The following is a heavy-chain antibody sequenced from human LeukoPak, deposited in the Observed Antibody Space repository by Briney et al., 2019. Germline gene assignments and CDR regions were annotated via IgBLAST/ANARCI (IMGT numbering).Heavy chain of an antibody. CDR2: IYWDDDK. CDR3: AHIPFYDILTGYYHFDY. J-gene: IGHJ4*02. CDR1: GFTLSTSGVG. Sequence: SGPTLVKPTQTLTLTCTFSGFTLSTSGVGVGWIRQPPGKALEWLALIYWDDDKRYIPSLKSRLTITKDTSKNQVVLTMTNMDPVDAATYYCAHIPFYDILTGYYHFDYWGQGTLVTVSS. V-gene: IGHV2-5*02. D-gene: IGHD3-9*01.